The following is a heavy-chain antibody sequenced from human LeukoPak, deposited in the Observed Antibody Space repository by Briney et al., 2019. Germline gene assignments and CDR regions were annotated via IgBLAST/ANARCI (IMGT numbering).Heavy chain of an antibody. CDR1: GYSFTSYW. D-gene: IGHD1-1*01. Sequence: GESLKISCKGSGYSFTSYWIGWVRQMPGKGLEGMGIINPGDSDTRYSPSFQGQVTISADKSISTAYLQWSSLKASDTAKYYCARRSRYNWSDGLSPWGQGTLVTVSS. CDR3: ARRSRYNWSDGLSP. V-gene: IGHV5-51*01. J-gene: IGHJ5*02. CDR2: INPGDSDT.